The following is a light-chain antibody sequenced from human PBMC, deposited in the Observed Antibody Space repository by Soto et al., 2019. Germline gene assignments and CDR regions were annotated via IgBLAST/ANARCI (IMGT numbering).Light chain of an antibody. Sequence: EMVMTQSPATLSVSPGERATLSCRASQSVSSNLAWYQQKPGQAPRLLIYGASTRATGIPARFSGSGSGTEFTLTISSLQSEDFAVYYCQQYNNWPAWTFGQGTRWISN. CDR2: GAS. J-gene: IGKJ1*01. V-gene: IGKV3-15*01. CDR1: QSVSSN. CDR3: QQYNNWPAWT.